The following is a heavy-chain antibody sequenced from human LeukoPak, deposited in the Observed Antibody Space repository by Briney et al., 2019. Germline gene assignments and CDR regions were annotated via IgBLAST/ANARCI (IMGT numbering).Heavy chain of an antibody. V-gene: IGHV4-34*01. CDR1: GGSFSGYY. D-gene: IGHD3-22*01. CDR2: INHSGST. J-gene: IGHJ4*02. Sequence: KPSETLSLTCAVYGGSFSGYYWSWIRQPPGKGLEWIGEINHSGSTNYNPSLKSRVTISVDKSKNQFSLKLSSVTAADTAVYYCARVSYYDSSGNRGAFDYWGQGTLVTVSS. CDR3: ARVSYYDSSGNRGAFDY.